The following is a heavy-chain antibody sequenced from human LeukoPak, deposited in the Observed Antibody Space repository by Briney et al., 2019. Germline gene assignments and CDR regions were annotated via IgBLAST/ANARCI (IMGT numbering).Heavy chain of an antibody. J-gene: IGHJ5*02. CDR3: AKDGGGPRSSWYSGWFDP. D-gene: IGHD6-13*01. Sequence: GGSLRLSCAASGFTFSSNWMHWVRQAPGKGLEWVSSIFPSGGEIHYADSVKGRFTISRDNSKNTLYLQMNSLRAEDTAVYYCAKDGGGPRSSWYSGWFDPWGQGTLVTVSS. V-gene: IGHV3-NL1*01. CDR1: GFTFSSNW. CDR2: IFPSGGEI.